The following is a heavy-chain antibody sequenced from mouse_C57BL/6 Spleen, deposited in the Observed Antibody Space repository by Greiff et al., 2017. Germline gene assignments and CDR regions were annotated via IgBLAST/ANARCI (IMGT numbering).Heavy chain of an antibody. CDR3: AREGGNGDIDY. D-gene: IGHD2-1*01. V-gene: IGHV5-16*01. CDR2: INYDGSST. Sequence: EVKLMESEGGLVQPGSSMKLSCKASGFTFSNYYMAWVRQVPGKGLEWVGNINYDGSSTYYLDSLKSRFIFSRDNAKNIRNLKMVSLKSEDTATYYCAREGGNGDIDYWGQGTSLTVSS. J-gene: IGHJ2*02. CDR1: GFTFSNYY.